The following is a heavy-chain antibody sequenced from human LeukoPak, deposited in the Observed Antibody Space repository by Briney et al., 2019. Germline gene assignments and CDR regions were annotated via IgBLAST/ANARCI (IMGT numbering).Heavy chain of an antibody. CDR2: INPNSGGT. Sequence: ASVKVSCKASGYTFTGYYMHWVRQAPGQGLEWMGWINPNSGGTNYAQKFQGRVTMTRDTSISTAYMELSRLRSDDTAVYYCARDFYCTNGVCYWFDPWGQGTLVTVSS. D-gene: IGHD2-8*01. V-gene: IGHV1-2*02. CDR1: GYTFTGYY. CDR3: ARDFYCTNGVCYWFDP. J-gene: IGHJ5*02.